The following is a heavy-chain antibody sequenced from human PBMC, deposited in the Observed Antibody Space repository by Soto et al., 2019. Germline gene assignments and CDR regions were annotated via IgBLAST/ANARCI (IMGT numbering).Heavy chain of an antibody. J-gene: IGHJ4*02. CDR3: AGRRLCGSTIY. CDR2: ISHTGNT. V-gene: IGHV4-4*02. D-gene: IGHD2-21*01. Sequence: QVQLQESGPGLLEPSGTLSLTCDVSGASVNSGHWWTWVRQPPGKGLEWIGEISHTGNTNYSPSLKGRMTVSLDKSQNQFSLTLTSVTAADTAFYYCAGRRLCGSTIYWGQGTLVTVS. CDR1: GASVNSGHW.